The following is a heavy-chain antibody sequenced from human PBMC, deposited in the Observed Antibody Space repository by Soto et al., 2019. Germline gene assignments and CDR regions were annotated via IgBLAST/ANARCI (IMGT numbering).Heavy chain of an antibody. CDR2: SVANSGNT. J-gene: IGHJ4*02. CDR1: DYPFTSYG. CDR3: ARVAGYGSGNRFFDN. D-gene: IGHD3-10*01. Sequence: QGQLVQSGPEVTKPGASVKVSCKTSDYPFTSYGLSWVRQAPGQGLEWMGWSVANSGNTTYAQKFQGRLTIYTDRSTNTGYMELRSLTSDDSALYYCARVAGYGSGNRFFDNWGQGTLVTVS. V-gene: IGHV1-18*01.